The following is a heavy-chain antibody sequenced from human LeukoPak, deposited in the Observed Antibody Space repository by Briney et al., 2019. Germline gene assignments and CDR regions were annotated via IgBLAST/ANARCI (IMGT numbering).Heavy chain of an antibody. Sequence: ASVKVSCEASGYIFTDFYIHWVRRTAGQGLEWIGCINPNNGGTTYARRFQGRVSMTRDTSITTAYMQLTRLRSDDTAVYYCARGLLPMSNWFDPWGLGTVVTVSS. CDR2: INPNNGGT. CDR1: GYIFTDFY. V-gene: IGHV1-2*02. D-gene: IGHD2-15*01. CDR3: ARGLLPMSNWFDP. J-gene: IGHJ5*02.